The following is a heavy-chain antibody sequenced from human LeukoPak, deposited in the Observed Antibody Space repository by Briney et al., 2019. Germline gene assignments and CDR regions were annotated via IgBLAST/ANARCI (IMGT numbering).Heavy chain of an antibody. D-gene: IGHD5-12*01. V-gene: IGHV3-74*01. J-gene: IGHJ3*02. CDR1: GFTFSSYW. Sequence: GGSLRLSCAASGFTFSSYWMHWVRQAPGKGLVWVSRINSDGSSTSYADSVKGRFTISRDNAKNTLYLQMNSLRAEDTAVYYCAVGYDWGDDAFDIWGQGIMVTVSS. CDR3: AVGYDWGDDAFDI. CDR2: INSDGSST.